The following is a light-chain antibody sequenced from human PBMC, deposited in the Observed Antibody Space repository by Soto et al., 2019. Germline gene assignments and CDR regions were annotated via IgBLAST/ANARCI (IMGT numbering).Light chain of an antibody. Sequence: EIVMTQSLATLSVSPGERVTLSCRASQSVSSNLARYQQKPGQAPRLLIYGASTRATGIPVRFSGGGSGTEFTLTISSLQSEDFATYYCQQYNNWPRTFGQGTKLGIK. CDR3: QQYNNWPRT. V-gene: IGKV3-15*01. CDR1: QSVSSN. CDR2: GAS. J-gene: IGKJ2*01.